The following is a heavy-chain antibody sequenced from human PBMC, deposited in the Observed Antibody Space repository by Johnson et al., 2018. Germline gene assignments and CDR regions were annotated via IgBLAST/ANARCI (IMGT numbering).Heavy chain of an antibody. CDR1: GFTFSTYG. CDR2: ISYAGRNT. V-gene: IGHV3-30*18. J-gene: IGHJ4*02. Sequence: QVQLVESGGGVVQPGRSXRLSCAASGFTFSTYGMHWVRQAPGKGLEWVAVISYAGRNTFYADSVKGRFTISRDNSKNTVSLQMNSLRAEDTAMYHCAKGREISIFLDSWGQGTLVTVSS. CDR3: AKGREISIFLDS. D-gene: IGHD3-3*02.